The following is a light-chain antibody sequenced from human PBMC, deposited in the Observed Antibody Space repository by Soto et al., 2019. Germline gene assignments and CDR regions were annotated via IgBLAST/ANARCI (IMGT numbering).Light chain of an antibody. Sequence: SYELTQPPSVSVSPGQTASITCSGDKLGDKDASWYQQKAGQSPILVIYQNTKRPSGIPERISGSNSGSTATLTISGTQAMDEADYYCQAWDRSSFVVFGGGTKLTVL. J-gene: IGLJ2*01. CDR2: QNT. V-gene: IGLV3-1*01. CDR1: KLGDKD. CDR3: QAWDRSSFVV.